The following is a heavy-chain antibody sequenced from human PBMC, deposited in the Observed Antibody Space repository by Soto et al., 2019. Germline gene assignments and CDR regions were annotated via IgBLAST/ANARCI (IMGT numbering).Heavy chain of an antibody. D-gene: IGHD2-15*01. J-gene: IGHJ4*02. CDR3: AKDIVVVVAATPY. CDR2: ISGSGGST. V-gene: IGHV3-23*01. CDR1: GFTFSSYA. Sequence: EVQLLESGGGLVQPGGSLRLSCAASGFTFSSYAMSWVRQAPGEGLEWVSAISGSGGSTYYADSVKGRFTISRDNSKNTLYLQMNSLRAEDTAVYYCAKDIVVVVAATPYWGQGTLVTVSS.